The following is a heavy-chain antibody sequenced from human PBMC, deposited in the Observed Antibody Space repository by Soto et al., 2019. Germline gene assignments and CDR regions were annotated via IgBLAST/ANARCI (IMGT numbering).Heavy chain of an antibody. V-gene: IGHV4-30-4*01. CDR1: GGSISSCDYY. D-gene: IGHD3-22*01. CDR3: ARLRYYYDSSGYYDY. CDR2: IYYSGRT. J-gene: IGHJ4*02. Sequence: SETLSLTCTVSGGSISSCDYYWSWIRQPPGKGLEWIGYIYYSGRTYYSPSLKSRVTISVDTSKNQFSLKLSYVTAADTAVYYCARLRYYYDSSGYYDYWGQGNLVTVSS.